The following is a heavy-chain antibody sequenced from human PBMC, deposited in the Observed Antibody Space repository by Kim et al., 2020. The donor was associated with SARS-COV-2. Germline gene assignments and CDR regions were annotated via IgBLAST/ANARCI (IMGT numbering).Heavy chain of an antibody. J-gene: IGHJ5*01. V-gene: IGHV4-39*01. CDR1: GDSITNNHYY. D-gene: IGHD2-2*01. Sequence: SETLSLTCTVSGDSITNNHYYWGWIRQPPGKGLEWIGSIYYTGSTYYNPSLRGRVTISIDTSKNQFALNLNSVTAADTALYYCASLTSGWFAYWGQGALVTVSS. CDR2: IYYTGST. CDR3: ASLTSGWFAY.